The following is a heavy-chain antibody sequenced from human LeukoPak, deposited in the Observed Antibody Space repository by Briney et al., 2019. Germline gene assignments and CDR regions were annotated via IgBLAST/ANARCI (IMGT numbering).Heavy chain of an antibody. Sequence: GGSLRLSCAASTFTFSSYGMHWVRQAPGKGLEWVEFIQYDGNKRYYADSVKGRFTISRDNSKNTLYLQMNSLRPEDTALYYCANTMYSSAWSPFDYWGRGTLVTVSS. CDR3: ANTMYSSAWSPFDY. D-gene: IGHD6-19*01. CDR2: IQYDGNKR. CDR1: TFTFSSYG. V-gene: IGHV3-30*02. J-gene: IGHJ4*02.